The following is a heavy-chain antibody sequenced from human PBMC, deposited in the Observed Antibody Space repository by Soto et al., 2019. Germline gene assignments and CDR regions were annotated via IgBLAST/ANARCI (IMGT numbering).Heavy chain of an antibody. D-gene: IGHD2-15*01. CDR2: ISGSGGST. V-gene: IGHV3-23*01. CDR3: AKAYCSGGSCYPAADAFDI. J-gene: IGHJ3*02. CDR1: GFTFSSYA. Sequence: EVQLLESGGGLVQPGGSLRLYCAASGFTFSSYAMSWVRQAPGKGLEWVSAISGSGGSTYYADSVKGRFTISRDNSKNTLYLQMNSLRAEDTDVYYCAKAYCSGGSCYPAADAFDIWGQGTMVTVSS.